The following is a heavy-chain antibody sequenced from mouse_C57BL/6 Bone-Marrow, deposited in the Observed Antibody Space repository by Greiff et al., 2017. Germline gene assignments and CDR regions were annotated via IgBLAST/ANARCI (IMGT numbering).Heavy chain of an antibody. J-gene: IGHJ1*03. V-gene: IGHV1-69*01. Sequence: QVQLQQPGAELVMPGASVKLSCKASGYTFTSYWMHWVKQRPGQGLEWIGEIDPSDSSTNYTQKFKGKSTLTVDKSSSTAYMQLSSLTSADSAVYYCARWSYYGYDGPCWYFDVWGTGTTVTVSS. CDR3: ARWSYYGYDGPCWYFDV. CDR2: IDPSDSST. CDR1: GYTFTSYW. D-gene: IGHD2-2*01.